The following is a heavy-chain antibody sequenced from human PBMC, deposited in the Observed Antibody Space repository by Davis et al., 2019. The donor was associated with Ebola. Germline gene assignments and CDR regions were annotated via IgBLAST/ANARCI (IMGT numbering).Heavy chain of an antibody. J-gene: IGHJ4*02. CDR1: GVSVDGSHYY. Sequence: SETLSLTCTVSGVSVDGSHYYWGWIRQPPGKGLEWIGSSYSGGDTFYNPSLKSQVTIFVDTSKNQFSLNLTSVTAADTAIYYCARVSYRVLGLWGQGILVTVSS. V-gene: IGHV4-39*07. CDR3: ARVSYRVLGL. D-gene: IGHD2-2*01. CDR2: SYSGGDT.